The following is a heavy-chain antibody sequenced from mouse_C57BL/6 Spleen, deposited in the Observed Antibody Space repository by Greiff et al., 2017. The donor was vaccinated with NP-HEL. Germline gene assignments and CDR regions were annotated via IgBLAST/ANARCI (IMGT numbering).Heavy chain of an antibody. CDR1: GFTFSSYA. CDR3: ARSTYYYGSSYDAMDY. J-gene: IGHJ4*01. Sequence: EVKLVESGGGLVKPGGSLKLSCAASGFTFSSYAMSWVRQTPEKRLEWVATISDGGSYTYYPDNVKGRFTISRDNAKNNLYLQMSHLKSEDTAMYYCARSTYYYGSSYDAMDYWGQGTSVTVSS. V-gene: IGHV5-4*03. D-gene: IGHD1-1*01. CDR2: ISDGGSYT.